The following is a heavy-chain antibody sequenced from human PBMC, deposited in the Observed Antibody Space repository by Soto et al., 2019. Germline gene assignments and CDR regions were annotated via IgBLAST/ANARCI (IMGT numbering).Heavy chain of an antibody. CDR2: ISSSSSYI. J-gene: IGHJ4*02. CDR3: ARGGITIVRGVILSYFDY. Sequence: EVQLVESGGGLVKPGGSLRLSCAASGFTFSSYSMNWVRQAPGKGLEWVSSISSSSSYIYYADSVKGRFTISRDNAKNSLCLQMNSLRAEDAAVYYCARGGITIVRGVILSYFDYWGQGTLVTVSS. CDR1: GFTFSSYS. D-gene: IGHD3-10*01. V-gene: IGHV3-21*01.